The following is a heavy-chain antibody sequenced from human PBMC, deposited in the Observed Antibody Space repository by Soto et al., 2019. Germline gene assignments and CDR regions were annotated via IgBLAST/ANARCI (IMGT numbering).Heavy chain of an antibody. CDR3: ASGRTRFYNWFDH. J-gene: IGHJ5*02. V-gene: IGHV4-59*12. D-gene: IGHD4-17*01. CDR1: GGSLSSYY. Sequence: SETLCLTCVVSGGSLSSYYWSWILQPPGKGLEWIGYIYYSGSTNYNPFLKSRVTISVDRSKNQFSLKLSSVTAADTAVYYCASGRTRFYNWFDHWVQGTRVTVAS. CDR2: IYYSGST.